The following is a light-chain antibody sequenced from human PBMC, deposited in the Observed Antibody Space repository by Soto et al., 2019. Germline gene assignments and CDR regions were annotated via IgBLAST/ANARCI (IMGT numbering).Light chain of an antibody. V-gene: IGKV3-20*01. CDR2: GAS. J-gene: IGKJ2*01. CDR3: QQHGSTPEYT. Sequence: DIVLTQSPSTLSSSPGERATLSCRASQSVSSSYLAWYQQKPGRAPRLLIYGASSRAAGIPARFSGSGAGAAVSLPISRLEPEDFAVYYCQQHGSTPEYTFGPGTKLEIK. CDR1: QSVSSSY.